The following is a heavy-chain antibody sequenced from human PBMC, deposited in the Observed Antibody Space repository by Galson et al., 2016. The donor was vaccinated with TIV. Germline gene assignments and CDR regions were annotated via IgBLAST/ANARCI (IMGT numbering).Heavy chain of an antibody. CDR2: IIPIFPTP. Sequence: SVKVSCKASRGTSNNFGISWVRQAPGQGLEWMGEIIPIFPTPNYAQKFQGRVTIATDESTSTAYMVVSSLTSDDTAIYYCTRDHRDHADYYYFESWGQGTLVTVSS. CDR3: TRDHRDHADYYYFES. J-gene: IGHJ4*02. CDR1: RGTSNNFG. D-gene: IGHD4-17*01. V-gene: IGHV1-69*05.